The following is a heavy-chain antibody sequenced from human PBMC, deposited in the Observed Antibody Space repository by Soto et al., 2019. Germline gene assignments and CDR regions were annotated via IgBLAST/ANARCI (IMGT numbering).Heavy chain of an antibody. CDR2: INAYNGNT. V-gene: IGHV1-18*01. Sequence: ASVKVSCKASGYTFTSYDINWVRQATGQGLEWMGWINAYNGNTDYAQKLQGRVTMTTDTSTRTAYMELRSVRSDDTAVYYCARLWLGELFPYGMDVWAQGTTVTVSS. D-gene: IGHD3-10*01. J-gene: IGHJ6*02. CDR3: ARLWLGELFPYGMDV. CDR1: GYTFTSYD.